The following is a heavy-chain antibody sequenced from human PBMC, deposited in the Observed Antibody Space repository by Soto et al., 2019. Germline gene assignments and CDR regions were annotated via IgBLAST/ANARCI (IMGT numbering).Heavy chain of an antibody. D-gene: IGHD3-10*01. J-gene: IGHJ2*01. CDR2: ISAYNGNT. V-gene: IGHV1-18*01. Sequence: GASVKVSCKASGYTFTSYGISWVRQAPGQGLEWMGWISAYNGNTNYAQKLQGRVTMTTDTSTSTAYMELRSLRSDDTAVYYCARDLKVVGRAGYWYFDLWGRGTLVTVSS. CDR3: ARDLKVVGRAGYWYFDL. CDR1: GYTFTSYG.